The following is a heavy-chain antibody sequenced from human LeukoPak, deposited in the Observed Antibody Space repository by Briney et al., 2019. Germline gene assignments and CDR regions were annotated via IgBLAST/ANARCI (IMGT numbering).Heavy chain of an antibody. Sequence: GGSLRLSCAASGFTFSNYAMSWVRQAPGKGLEWVSAISASGGTTYYLDSVKGRFTISRDNSKNTLYLQMNSLRAEDTAVYYCARPTYSGSYYWFDYWGQGTLVTVSS. V-gene: IGHV3-23*01. J-gene: IGHJ4*02. D-gene: IGHD1-26*01. CDR1: GFTFSNYA. CDR3: ARPTYSGSYYWFDY. CDR2: ISASGGTT.